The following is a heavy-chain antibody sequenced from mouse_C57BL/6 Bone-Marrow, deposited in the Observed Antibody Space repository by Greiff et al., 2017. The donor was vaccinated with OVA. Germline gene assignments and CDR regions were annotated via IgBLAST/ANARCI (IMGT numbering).Heavy chain of an antibody. J-gene: IGHJ4*01. V-gene: IGHV5-2*01. CDR2: INSDGGST. CDR3: ARYGYLYAMGY. D-gene: IGHD2-2*01. CDR1: EYEFPSHD. Sequence: EVQGVESGGGLVQPGESLKLSCESNEYEFPSHDMSWVRKTPEKRLELVAAINSDGGSTYYPDNMERRFIISRDNTKKTLDLQMSSLRSEDTALYYCARYGYLYAMGYWGQGTSVTVSS.